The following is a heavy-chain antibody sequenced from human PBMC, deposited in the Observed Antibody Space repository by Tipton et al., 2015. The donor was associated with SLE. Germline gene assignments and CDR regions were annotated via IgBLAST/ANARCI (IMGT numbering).Heavy chain of an antibody. CDR1: GAPISSSNYY. CDR2: IYNSGYT. D-gene: IGHD5/OR15-5a*01. Sequence: TLSLTCTVSGAPISSSNYYWGWIRQPPGRGLGWIGTIYNSGYTFYNPSLKSRVTISVDSSKNQLSLKRNSVTAADPAVYYCARSTGNPLPCDLWGPGTLVFVSS. CDR3: ARSTGNPLPCDL. V-gene: IGHV4-39*07. J-gene: IGHJ5*02.